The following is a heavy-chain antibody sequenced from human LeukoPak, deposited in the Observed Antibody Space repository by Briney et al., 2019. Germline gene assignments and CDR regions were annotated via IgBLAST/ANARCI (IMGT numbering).Heavy chain of an antibody. CDR1: GGTFSSYA. Sequence: SVKVPCKASGGTFSSYAISWVRQAPGQGLEWMGGIIPIFGTANYAQKFQGRVTITADESTSTAYMELSSLRSEDTAVYYCARDPYSSGWFGVPKYEIPWGQGTLVTVSS. D-gene: IGHD6-19*01. J-gene: IGHJ5*02. CDR2: IIPIFGTA. V-gene: IGHV1-69*13. CDR3: ARDPYSSGWFGVPKYEIP.